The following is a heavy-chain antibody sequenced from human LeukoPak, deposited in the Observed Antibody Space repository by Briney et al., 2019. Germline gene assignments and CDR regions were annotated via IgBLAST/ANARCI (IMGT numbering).Heavy chain of an antibody. D-gene: IGHD3-3*01. CDR2: INHSGST. CDR1: DGSFSGYY. J-gene: IGHJ4*02. CDR3: ARGRSRITIFGVVITNKGFDY. Sequence: SETLSLTCAVYDGSFSGYYWSWIRQPPGKGLEWIGEINHSGSTNYNPSLKSRVTISVDTSKNQFSLKLSSVTAADTAVYYCARGRSRITIFGVVITNKGFDYWGQGTLVTVSS. V-gene: IGHV4-34*01.